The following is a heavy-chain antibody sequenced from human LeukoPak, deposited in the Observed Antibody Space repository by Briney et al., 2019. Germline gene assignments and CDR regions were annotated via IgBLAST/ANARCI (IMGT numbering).Heavy chain of an antibody. J-gene: IGHJ5*02. D-gene: IGHD2-2*01. Sequence: GGSLRLSCAASGFTFRGYAMSWVRQAPGKGLEWVSGISGSGGSTYYADSVKGRFTISRDNSKNPLYLQMNSLRAENTAVYYCAKDKEGGYCSSTSCSSDWFDPWGQGTLVTVSS. CDR3: AKDKEGGYCSSTSCSSDWFDP. CDR2: ISGSGGST. V-gene: IGHV3-23*01. CDR1: GFTFRGYA.